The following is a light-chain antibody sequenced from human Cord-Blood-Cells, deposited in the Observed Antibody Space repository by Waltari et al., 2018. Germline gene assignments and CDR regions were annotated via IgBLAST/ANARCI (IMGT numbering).Light chain of an antibody. J-gene: IGKJ2*01. CDR1: QRVSSN. CDR2: GAS. V-gene: IGKV3-15*01. CDR3: QQYNNWPPVT. Sequence: EILMTQPPATLSVSPGERATLSCRASQRVSSNLAWYQQNPGQAPRLLIYGASTRATGIPARFSGSGSGTEFTLTISSLQSEDFSVYYGQQYNNWPPVTFGQGTKLEIK.